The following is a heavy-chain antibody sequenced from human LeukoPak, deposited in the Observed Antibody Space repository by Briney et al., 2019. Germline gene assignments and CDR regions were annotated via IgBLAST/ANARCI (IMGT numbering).Heavy chain of an antibody. D-gene: IGHD1-26*01. V-gene: IGHV3-30*03. CDR3: ARVVGACFDY. CDR1: GFTFSSYG. CDR2: ISYDGSNK. J-gene: IGHJ4*02. Sequence: GRSLRLSCAASGFTFSSYGMHWVRQAPGKGLEWVAVISYDGSNKYYADSVKGRFTISRDNSKNTLYLQMNSLRAEDTAVYYCARVVGACFDYWGQGTLVTVSS.